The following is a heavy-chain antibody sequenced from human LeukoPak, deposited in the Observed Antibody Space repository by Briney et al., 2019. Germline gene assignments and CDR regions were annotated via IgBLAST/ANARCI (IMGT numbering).Heavy chain of an antibody. V-gene: IGHV4-61*02. J-gene: IGHJ4*02. CDR1: GDSITSGIHY. Sequence: SETLSLTCTVSGDSITSGIHYWSWFRQPAGKGLEWIGRIYTSGSTNYNPSLKSRVTISVDTSKNQFSLKLSSVTAADTAVYYCARLGHKRTKIAAAGTLPDYWGQGTLVTVSS. CDR2: IYTSGST. CDR3: ARLGHKRTKIAAAGTLPDY. D-gene: IGHD6-13*01.